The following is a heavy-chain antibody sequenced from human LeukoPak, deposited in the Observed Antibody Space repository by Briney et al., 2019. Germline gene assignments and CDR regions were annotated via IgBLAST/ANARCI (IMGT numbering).Heavy chain of an antibody. Sequence: SETLSLTCTVSGGSISNYYWSWIRQPPGKGLEWIGYIYYSGSTDYNPSLKSRVTISVDTSKNQFSLKLGSVTAADTAVYYCARPGTFDSSGYYYPFDYWGQGTLVTVSS. CDR2: IYYSGST. D-gene: IGHD3-22*01. CDR1: GGSISNYY. V-gene: IGHV4-59*08. CDR3: ARPGTFDSSGYYYPFDY. J-gene: IGHJ4*02.